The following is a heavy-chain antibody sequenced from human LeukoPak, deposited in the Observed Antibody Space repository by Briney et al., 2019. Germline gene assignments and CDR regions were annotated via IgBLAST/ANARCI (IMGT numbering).Heavy chain of an antibody. CDR2: VNPNSGNT. V-gene: IGHV1-8*01. CDR1: GYTFTSYD. CDR3: ARSRMTSPKFDP. J-gene: IGHJ5*02. D-gene: IGHD2-21*02. Sequence: ASVKVSCKASGYTFTSYDINWVRQATGQGLEWLGWVNPNSGNTGYAQKFQGRVTMTRNTSISTAYMELSSLRSEDTAVYYCARSRMTSPKFDPWGQGTLVTVSS.